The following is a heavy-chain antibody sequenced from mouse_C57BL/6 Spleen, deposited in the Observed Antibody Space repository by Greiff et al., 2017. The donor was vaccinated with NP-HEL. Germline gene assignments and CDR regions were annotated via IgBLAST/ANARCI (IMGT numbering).Heavy chain of an antibody. D-gene: IGHD1-1*01. CDR1: GYSITSGYY. CDR3: ARAPYYYGSHAMDY. Sequence: ESGPGLVKPSQSLSLTCSVTGYSITSGYYWNWIRQFPGNKLEWMGYISYDGSNNYNPSLKNRISITRDTSKNQFFLKLNSVTTEDTATYYCARAPYYYGSHAMDYWGQGTSVTVSS. J-gene: IGHJ4*01. CDR2: ISYDGSN. V-gene: IGHV3-6*01.